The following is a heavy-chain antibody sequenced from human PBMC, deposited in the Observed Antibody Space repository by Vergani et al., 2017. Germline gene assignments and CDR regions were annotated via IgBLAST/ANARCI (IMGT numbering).Heavy chain of an antibody. V-gene: IGHV4-38-2*01. D-gene: IGHD3-10*01. Sequence: QVNLQESVPGLVKPSETLSLTCAVSGDSISSRNNWSRSRQPPGKGLECVSSVSHSGDTYSTPPLQGRVSISMDTSNNYFFLTLSSVTAADTAMYCCARRSISYYFDIWGQGVLITGSS. CDR3: ARRSISYYFDI. CDR1: GDSISSRNN. J-gene: IGHJ5*02. CDR2: VSHSGDT.